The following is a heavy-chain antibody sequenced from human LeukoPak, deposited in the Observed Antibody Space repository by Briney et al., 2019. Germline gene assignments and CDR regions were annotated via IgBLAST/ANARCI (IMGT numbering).Heavy chain of an antibody. J-gene: IGHJ4*02. Sequence: SETLSLTCTVSGGSISSGDYYWSWIRQPPGKGLEWIGYIYYSGSTYYNPSLKSRVTISVDTSKNQSSLKLSSVTAADTAVYYCASSFGGTLIDYWGQGTLVTVSP. CDR2: IYYSGST. V-gene: IGHV4-30-4*01. CDR3: ASSFGGTLIDY. D-gene: IGHD3-3*01. CDR1: GGSISSGDYY.